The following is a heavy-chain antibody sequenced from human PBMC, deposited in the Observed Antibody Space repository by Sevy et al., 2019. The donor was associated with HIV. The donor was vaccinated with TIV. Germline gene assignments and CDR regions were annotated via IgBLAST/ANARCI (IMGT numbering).Heavy chain of an antibody. CDR3: EEWGGGHYDPDEIAYYFYYYNMDV. J-gene: IGHJ6*03. D-gene: IGHD3-22*01. V-gene: IGHV3-23*01. CDR2: ISGSGTRT. CDR1: GFSFDSYG. Sequence: GGSLRLSCAVSGFSFDSYGMTWVRQAPGKGLEWVSAISGSGTRTYYADSVKGRFIISRDNSKNTLDLQMNSLRAEDRFIDLCEEWGGGHYDPDEIAYYFYYYNMDVWGKGTTVTVSS.